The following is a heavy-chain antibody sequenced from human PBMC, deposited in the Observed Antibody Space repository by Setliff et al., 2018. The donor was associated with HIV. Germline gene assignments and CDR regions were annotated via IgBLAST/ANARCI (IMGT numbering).Heavy chain of an antibody. CDR3: AKDGHRRSDYSNYDDY. CDR1: GFTFSNAW. V-gene: IGHV3-20*04. Sequence: GGSLRLSCAASGFTFSNAWMSWVRQAPGKGLEWVSGINWNGGSTGYADSVKGRFTFSRDNGKNSLYLQMNSLRAEDTALYFCAKDGHRRSDYSNYDDYWGQGTLVTVSS. J-gene: IGHJ4*02. CDR2: INWNGGST. D-gene: IGHD4-4*01.